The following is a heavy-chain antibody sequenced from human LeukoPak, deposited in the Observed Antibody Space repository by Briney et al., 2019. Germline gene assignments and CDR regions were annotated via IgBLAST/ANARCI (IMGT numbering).Heavy chain of an antibody. J-gene: IGHJ4*02. CDR2: ISGSGDNT. D-gene: IGHD3-22*01. CDR1: GFTFSTNA. V-gene: IGHV3-23*01. CDR3: AKGSYYDSSGSFYSDY. Sequence: GGSLRLSCAASGFTFSTNAMSWVRQAPGKGLEWVSGISGSGDNTYYADSVKGRFTISRDNSKNTLYVQVNSLGTEDTAAYYCAKGSYYDSSGSFYSDYWGQGTLVTVSS.